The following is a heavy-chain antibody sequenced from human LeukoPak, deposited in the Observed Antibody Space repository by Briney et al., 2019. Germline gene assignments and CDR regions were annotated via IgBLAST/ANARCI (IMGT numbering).Heavy chain of an antibody. CDR2: ISAYNGYT. D-gene: IGHD3-22*01. J-gene: IGHJ6*03. Sequence: ASVKVSRKSSGYTFTNYGINWVRQAPGQGVEGRGCISAYNGYTHYAQKLQGRVAMTTDTSERTVYMELRSLRHDDAAVYYCAGGLDLGSRGYYYFDYHYYYMVVWGKGTTVAVSS. CDR3: AGGLDLGSRGYYYFDYHYYYMVV. CDR1: GYTFTNYG. V-gene: IGHV1-18*01.